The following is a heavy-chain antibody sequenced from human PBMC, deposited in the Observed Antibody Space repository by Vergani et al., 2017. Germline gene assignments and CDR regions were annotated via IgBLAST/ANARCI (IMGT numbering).Heavy chain of an antibody. V-gene: IGHV3-30*02. J-gene: IGHJ5*02. Sequence: VHLEESGGGVVQPGGSLRLSCAASGFTFSSYGMHWVRQAPGKGLEWVAFIRYDGSNKYYADSVKGRFTISRDNSKNTLYLQMNSLRAEDTAVYYCAKDSGLGPYGLNWFDPWGQGTLVTVSS. CDR2: IRYDGSNK. CDR3: AKDSGLGPYGLNWFDP. D-gene: IGHD3-10*01. CDR1: GFTFSSYG.